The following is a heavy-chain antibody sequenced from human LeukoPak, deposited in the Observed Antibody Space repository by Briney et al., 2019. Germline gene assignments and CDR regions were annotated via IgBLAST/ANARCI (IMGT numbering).Heavy chain of an antibody. CDR2: INHSGST. CDR3: ARDRYYFDY. J-gene: IGHJ4*02. V-gene: IGHV4-34*01. Sequence: SETLSLTCAVYGXSFSGYYWSWIRQPPGKGLEWIGEINHSGSTNYNPSLKSRVTISVDTSKDQFSLKVTSVTAADTAVYYCARDRYYFDYWGQGTLVTVSS. CDR1: GXSFSGYY.